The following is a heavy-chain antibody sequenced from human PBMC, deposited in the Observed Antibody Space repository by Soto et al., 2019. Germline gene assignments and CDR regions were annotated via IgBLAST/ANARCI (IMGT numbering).Heavy chain of an antibody. D-gene: IGHD6-6*01. CDR3: ASPAGVYSSSSRQSSGDYFDY. V-gene: IGHV1-69*13. CDR1: GGTFSSYA. J-gene: IGHJ4*02. Sequence: GASVKVSCKASGGTFSSYAISWVRQAPGQGLEWMGGIIPIFGTANYAQKFQGRVTITADESTSTAYMELSSLRSEDTAVYYCASPAGVYSSSSRQSSGDYFDYWGQGTLVTVSS. CDR2: IIPIFGTA.